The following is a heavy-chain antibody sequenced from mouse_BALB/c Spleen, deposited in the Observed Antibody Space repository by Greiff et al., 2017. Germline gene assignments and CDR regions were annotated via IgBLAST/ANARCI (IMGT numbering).Heavy chain of an antibody. CDR3: AARGYYGSSYVYYDAMDY. CDR1: GYTFTDYT. V-gene: IGHV1-18*01. Sequence: VLLLQSGPELVKPGASVKISCKASGYTFTDYTMHWVKQSHGKSLEWIGGINPNNGGTSYNQKFKGKATLTVDKSSSTAYMELRSLTSEDSAVYYYAARGYYGSSYVYYDAMDYWGQGTSVTVSS. CDR2: INPNNGGT. J-gene: IGHJ4*01. D-gene: IGHD1-1*01.